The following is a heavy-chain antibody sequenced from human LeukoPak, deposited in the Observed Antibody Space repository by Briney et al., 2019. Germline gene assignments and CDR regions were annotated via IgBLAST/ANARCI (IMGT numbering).Heavy chain of an antibody. Sequence: GASVKVSCKASGGTFSSYAISWVRQAPGQGLEWMGRIIPIFGTANYAQKFQGRVTITTDESTSTAYMELSSLRSEDTAVYYCARGPRPGYYYDSSGYYSEGYFDYWGQGTLVTVSS. V-gene: IGHV1-69*05. CDR1: GGTFSSYA. CDR2: IIPIFGTA. CDR3: ARGPRPGYYYDSSGYYSEGYFDY. D-gene: IGHD3-22*01. J-gene: IGHJ4*02.